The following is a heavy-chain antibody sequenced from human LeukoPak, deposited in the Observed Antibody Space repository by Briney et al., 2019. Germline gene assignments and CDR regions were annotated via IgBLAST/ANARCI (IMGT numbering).Heavy chain of an antibody. V-gene: IGHV1-69*13. Sequence: SVKVSCKASGYTFTNYYMHWVRQAPGQGLEWMGGIIPIFGTANYAQKFQGRVTITADESTSTAYMELSSLRSEDTAVYYCARVTGVVGAQYYFDYWGQGTLVTVSS. CDR2: IIPIFGTA. D-gene: IGHD1-26*01. J-gene: IGHJ4*02. CDR1: GYTFTNYY. CDR3: ARVTGVVGAQYYFDY.